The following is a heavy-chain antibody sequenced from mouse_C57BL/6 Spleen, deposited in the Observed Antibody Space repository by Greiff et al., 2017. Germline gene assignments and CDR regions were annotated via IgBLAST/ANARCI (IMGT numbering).Heavy chain of an antibody. J-gene: IGHJ2*01. CDR2: ILPGSGST. CDR3: ARRDYGY. Sequence: QVQLQQSGAELMKPGASVKLSCKATGYTFTGYWIEWVKQRPGHGLEWIGEILPGSGSTNYNAKFKGKATFTADTSSNTAYMQLSSLTTEDSAIYYCARRDYGYWGQGTTLTVSS. D-gene: IGHD2-4*01. CDR1: GYTFTGYW. V-gene: IGHV1-9*01.